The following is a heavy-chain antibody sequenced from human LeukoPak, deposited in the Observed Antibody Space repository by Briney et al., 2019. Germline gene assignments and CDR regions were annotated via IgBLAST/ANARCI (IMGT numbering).Heavy chain of an antibody. CDR3: AIGSYDILTGYYGFWDY. Sequence: SETLSLTCAVYGGSFSGYYWGWIRQPPGKGLEWIGEINHSGSTNYNPSLKSRVTISVDTSKNQFSLKLSSVTAADTAVYYCAIGSYDILTGYYGFWDYWGQGTLVTVSS. CDR1: GGSFSGYY. D-gene: IGHD3-9*01. CDR2: INHSGST. J-gene: IGHJ4*02. V-gene: IGHV4-34*01.